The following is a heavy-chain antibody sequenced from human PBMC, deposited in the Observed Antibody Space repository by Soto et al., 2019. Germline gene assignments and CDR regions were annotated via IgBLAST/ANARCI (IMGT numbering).Heavy chain of an antibody. V-gene: IGHV4-59*01. D-gene: IGHD5-18*01. CDR3: ARDRTAMVL. Sequence: SETLSLTCTVSGGSISSYYWSWIRQPPGKGLEWIGYIYYSGSTNYNPSLKSRVTISVDTSKNQFSLKLSSVTAADTAVYYCARDRTAMVLWGQGTLVTVSS. CDR2: IYYSGST. CDR1: GGSISSYY. J-gene: IGHJ4*02.